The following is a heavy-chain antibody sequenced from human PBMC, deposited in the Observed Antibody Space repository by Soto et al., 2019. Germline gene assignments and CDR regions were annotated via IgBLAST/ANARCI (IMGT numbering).Heavy chain of an antibody. CDR3: ARLKTYDILNKSDY. CDR1: GGSIGSSNW. Sequence: QVQLQESGPGLVKPSGTLSLTCAVSGGSIGSSNWWSWVRQPPGKWLEWIGEIYDSGSTNYNPSLKSRFTRSLDKSKNQFSLKLSSVTAADTAVYYCARLKTYDILNKSDYWGQGSLVTVSS. D-gene: IGHD3-9*01. CDR2: IYDSGST. J-gene: IGHJ4*02. V-gene: IGHV4-4*02.